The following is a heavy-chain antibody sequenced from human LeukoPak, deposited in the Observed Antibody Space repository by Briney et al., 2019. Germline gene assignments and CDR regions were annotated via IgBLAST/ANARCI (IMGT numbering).Heavy chain of an antibody. CDR3: ARDRNWGPDY. J-gene: IGHJ4*02. CDR2: INAGSGGT. D-gene: IGHD7-27*01. Sequence: ASVKVSCRTSGFTVTGHYMHWVRQAPGQGLEWMGWINAGSGGTHYAQTFEGRITMTRDTSINTVYMELGRLTRDDTAFYYCARDRNWGPDYWGQGTLVTVST. V-gene: IGHV1-2*02. CDR1: GFTVTGHY.